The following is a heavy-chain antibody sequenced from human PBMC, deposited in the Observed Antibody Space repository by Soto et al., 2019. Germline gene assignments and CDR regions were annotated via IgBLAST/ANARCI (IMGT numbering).Heavy chain of an antibody. CDR2: INAGNGNT. CDR1: GYTFTSYA. V-gene: IGHV1-3*01. D-gene: IGHD3-3*01. Sequence: ASVKVSCKTSGYTFTSYAMHWVRQAPGQRLEWMGWINAGNGNTKYSQEFQGRVTITRDTSASTAYMELSSLRSEDTAVYYCARDPSTIFGVVTTFDYWGQGTLVTVSS. J-gene: IGHJ4*02. CDR3: ARDPSTIFGVVTTFDY.